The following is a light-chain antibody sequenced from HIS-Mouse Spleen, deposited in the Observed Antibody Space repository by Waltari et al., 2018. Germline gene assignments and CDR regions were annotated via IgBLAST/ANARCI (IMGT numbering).Light chain of an antibody. CDR2: EDS. Sequence: SYELTQPPSVSVSPRQTARITCSGDALSKKYAYWYQQKSGQAPVLVIYEDSKRPSGIPERFSGSSSGTMATLTISGAQVEDEADYYCYSTDSSGNHRVFGGGTKLTVL. V-gene: IGLV3-10*01. CDR3: YSTDSSGNHRV. J-gene: IGLJ2*01. CDR1: ALSKKY.